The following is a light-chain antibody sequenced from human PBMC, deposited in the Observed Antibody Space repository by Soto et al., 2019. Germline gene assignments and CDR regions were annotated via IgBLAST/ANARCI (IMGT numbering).Light chain of an antibody. CDR1: QSVSSK. Sequence: EIVLTQSPGTLSVSPGERATLYCRASQSVSSKLAWYQQKPGQAPRLLFYGASTGATGFPARFSGSGSETEFTLSISSLQSEDFAVYYCQQYNNWPGTFGQGTKV. V-gene: IGKV3-15*01. J-gene: IGKJ1*01. CDR2: GAS. CDR3: QQYNNWPGT.